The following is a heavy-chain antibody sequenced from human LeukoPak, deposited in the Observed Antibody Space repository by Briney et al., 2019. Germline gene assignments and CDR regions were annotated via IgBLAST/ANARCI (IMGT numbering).Heavy chain of an antibody. CDR1: GVSISSYY. Sequence: SETLSLTCTVSGVSISSYYWSWIRQPPGKGLEWIGYIYYSGSTNYNPSLKSRVTISVDTSKNQFSLKLSSVTAADTAVYYCAREHCSGGSCYFDYWGQGTLVTVSS. CDR2: IYYSGST. V-gene: IGHV4-59*01. J-gene: IGHJ4*02. D-gene: IGHD2-15*01. CDR3: AREHCSGGSCYFDY.